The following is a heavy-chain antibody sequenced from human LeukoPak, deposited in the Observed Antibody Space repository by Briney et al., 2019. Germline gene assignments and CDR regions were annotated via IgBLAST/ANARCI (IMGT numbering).Heavy chain of an antibody. D-gene: IGHD3-10*01. Sequence: GGSLRLSCAASGFTFSSYGMHWVRQAPGKGLEWVAFIRYDGSNKYYADSVKGRFTISRDNSKNTLYLQMNSLRAEDTAVYYCAKDRDRTITMVRGVTSAPDYWGQGTLVTVSS. V-gene: IGHV3-30*02. CDR3: AKDRDRTITMVRGVTSAPDY. CDR2: IRYDGSNK. J-gene: IGHJ4*02. CDR1: GFTFSSYG.